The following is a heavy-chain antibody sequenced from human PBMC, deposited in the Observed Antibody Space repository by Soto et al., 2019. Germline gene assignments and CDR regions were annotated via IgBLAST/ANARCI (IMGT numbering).Heavy chain of an antibody. CDR1: GYSFTSYW. CDR3: ASGFRLAAAGPFDAFDI. D-gene: IGHD6-13*01. CDR2: IYPGDSDT. V-gene: IGHV5-51*01. J-gene: IGHJ3*02. Sequence: GESLKISCKGSGYSFTSYWIGCVRQMPGKGLEWMGIIYPGDSDTRYSPSFQGQVTISADKPISTAYLQWSSLKASDTAMYYCASGFRLAAAGPFDAFDIWGEGTTVTVSS.